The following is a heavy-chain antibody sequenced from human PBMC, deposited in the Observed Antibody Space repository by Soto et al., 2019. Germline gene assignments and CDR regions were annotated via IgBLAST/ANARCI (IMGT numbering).Heavy chain of an antibody. CDR2: IYHSGST. V-gene: IGHV4-30-2*01. D-gene: IGHD3-22*01. CDR1: GGSISSGGYS. CDR3: ARVVGRRYYYDSSGYYWFDP. J-gene: IGHJ5*02. Sequence: QLQLQESGSGLVKPSQTLSLTCAVSGGSISSGGYSWSWIRQPPGKGLEWIGYIYHSGSTYYNPSLKSRVTISVDRYKNQFSLKLSSVTAADTAVYYCARVVGRRYYYDSSGYYWFDPWGQGTLVTVSS.